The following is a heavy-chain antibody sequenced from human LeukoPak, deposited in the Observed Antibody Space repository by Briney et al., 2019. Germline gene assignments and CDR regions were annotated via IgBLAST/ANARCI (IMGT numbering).Heavy chain of an antibody. CDR2: IKQDGTEK. CDR1: GFTFSSYW. Sequence: GGSLRLSCSATGFTFSSYWMGWVRQAPGKGLKWVANIKQDGTEKNYVDSVKGRFTISRDNAKNSLYLQMNSLRVEDTAVYYCARDCSSGSCFPFDYWGQGTLVTVSS. CDR3: ARDCSSGSCFPFDY. J-gene: IGHJ4*02. D-gene: IGHD3-22*01. V-gene: IGHV3-7*01.